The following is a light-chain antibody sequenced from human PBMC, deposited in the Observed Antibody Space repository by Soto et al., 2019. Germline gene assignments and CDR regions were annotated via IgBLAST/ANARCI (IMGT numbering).Light chain of an antibody. CDR2: GAS. CDR1: HKITAY. Sequence: IGLTQSPDPLSVSPWDGATPSSRARHKITAYSLAWYQQKPAQAPRLLIYGASNRATGIPDRFSGSGSGTDFTLTISTRQSEDFAVYYCQEYLKWPPGMFGQGTKVDI. J-gene: IGKJ1*01. V-gene: IGKV3D-15*01. CDR3: QEYLKWPPGM.